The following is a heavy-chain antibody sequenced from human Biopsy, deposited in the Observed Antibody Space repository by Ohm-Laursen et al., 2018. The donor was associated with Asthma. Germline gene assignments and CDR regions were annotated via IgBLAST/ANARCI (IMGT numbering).Heavy chain of an antibody. J-gene: IGHJ4*01. CDR1: GVALSGYA. D-gene: IGHD2/OR15-2a*01. V-gene: IGHV1-58*01. CDR3: AAGRTSLQGESLI. CDR2: IVFASGAT. Sequence: ASVKVSCNASGVALSGYAFEWVRQARGLGLEWIAWIVFASGATNYAQNFQDRLTVTRDMSAGSVSMELRGLSSTDTAVYYCAAGRTSLQGESLIWGQGTLVSVSS.